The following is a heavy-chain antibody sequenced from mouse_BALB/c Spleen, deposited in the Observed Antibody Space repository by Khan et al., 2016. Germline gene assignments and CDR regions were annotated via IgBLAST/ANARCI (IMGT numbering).Heavy chain of an antibody. V-gene: IGHV9-1*02. CDR1: GYTFTNYG. J-gene: IGHJ4*01. D-gene: IGHD2-3*01. Sequence: QIQLVQSGPELKKPGETVKISCKASGYTFTNYGMNWVKQAPGKGLKWMGWINTYTGEPTYADDFKGRFAFSLETSASTAYLQINNLKNEDMATYVCARWLLRYYAMDYWGQGTSVTVSS. CDR3: ARWLLRYYAMDY. CDR2: INTYTGEP.